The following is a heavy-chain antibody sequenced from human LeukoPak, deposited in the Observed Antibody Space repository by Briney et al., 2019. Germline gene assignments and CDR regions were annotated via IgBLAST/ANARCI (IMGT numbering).Heavy chain of an antibody. CDR2: TYIDGNT. D-gene: IGHD3-3*01. J-gene: IGHJ4*02. V-gene: IGHV4-4*07. CDR3: AMDFWSGHDW. Sequence: PSETLSLTCSVSGASINNYYWSWIRQPAGKGLEWIGRTYIDGNTNYTPSLKSRVTISLDKSRNEVSLKLTSVTAADTAVYYCAMDFWSGHDWWGQGILVTVSS. CDR1: GASINNYY.